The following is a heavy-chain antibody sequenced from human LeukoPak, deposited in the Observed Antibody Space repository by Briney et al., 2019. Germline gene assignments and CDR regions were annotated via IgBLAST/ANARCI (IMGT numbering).Heavy chain of an antibody. V-gene: IGHV1-46*01. J-gene: IGHJ5*02. CDR2: INPSGGST. D-gene: IGHD3-10*01. CDR1: GYTFTSYY. CDR3: ARSDNMERTRTLWFGESFNWFDP. Sequence: ASVKVSCKASGYTFTSYYMHWVRQAPGQGLEWMGIINPSGGSTSYAQKFQGRVTMTRGTSTSTVYMDLSSLRSEDTAVYYCARSDNMERTRTLWFGESFNWFDPWGQGTLVTVSS.